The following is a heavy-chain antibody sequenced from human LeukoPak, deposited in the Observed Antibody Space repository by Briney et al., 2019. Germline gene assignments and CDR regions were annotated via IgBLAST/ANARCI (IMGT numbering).Heavy chain of an antibody. CDR2: ITPKSGGI. Sequence: ASVKVSCKTSGYTFSDYYIHWVRQAPGQGLEWMGRITPKSGGISYAQRFQGRVTTTRDTSISTAYMDLSRLTSDDTAVYYCARGPSSAHNWFDPWGQGTLVTVSS. V-gene: IGHV1-2*06. CDR3: ARGPSSAHNWFDP. CDR1: GYTFSDYY. J-gene: IGHJ5*02.